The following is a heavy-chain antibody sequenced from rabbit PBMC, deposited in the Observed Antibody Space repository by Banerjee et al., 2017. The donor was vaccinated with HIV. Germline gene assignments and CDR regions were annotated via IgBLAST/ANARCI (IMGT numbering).Heavy chain of an antibody. J-gene: IGHJ4*01. CDR3: ARGGWTDSDGWGYFKL. V-gene: IGHV1S45*01. Sequence: QEQLVESGGGLVQPEGSLTLTCKASGFSFSYYYYMCWVRQAPGKRPEWIACIYNGDGSTDYASWAKGRLTISKTSSTTVTLQMTSLTVADTATYFCARGGWTDSDGWGYFKLWGPGTLVTVS. CDR1: GFSFSYYYY. D-gene: IGHD6-1*01. CDR2: IYNGDGST.